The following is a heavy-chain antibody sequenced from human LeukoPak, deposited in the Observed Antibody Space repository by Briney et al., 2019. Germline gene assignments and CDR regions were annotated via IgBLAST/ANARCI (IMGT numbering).Heavy chain of an antibody. CDR3: ARDTGYNTFDY. CDR1: GFTFSNYW. Sequence: PGGSLRLSCATSGFTFSNYWMSWVRQAPGKGLEWVANIKEDGSDKYCVDSVKGRFTISRDNAKNSLYLQMNSLRAEDTAVYYCARDTGYNTFDYWGQGTLVTASS. V-gene: IGHV3-7*03. CDR2: IKEDGSDK. J-gene: IGHJ4*02. D-gene: IGHD5-24*01.